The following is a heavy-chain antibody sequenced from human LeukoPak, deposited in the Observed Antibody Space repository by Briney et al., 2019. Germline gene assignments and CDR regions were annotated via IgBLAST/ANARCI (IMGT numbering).Heavy chain of an antibody. CDR1: GFTFSSYG. Sequence: GGSLRLSCAASGFTFSSYGMHWVRQAPGKGLEWVAFIRHDGSNKNYADSVKVRFTISRDNSKNTLYLQMDSLRAEDTAVYSCAKGFTIFGAAGWAFDIWGQGTMVTVSS. J-gene: IGHJ3*02. V-gene: IGHV3-30*02. D-gene: IGHD3-3*01. CDR2: IRHDGSNK. CDR3: AKGFTIFGAAGWAFDI.